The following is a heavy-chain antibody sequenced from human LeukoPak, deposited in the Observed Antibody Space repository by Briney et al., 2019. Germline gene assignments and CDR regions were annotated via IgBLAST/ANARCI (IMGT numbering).Heavy chain of an antibody. D-gene: IGHD3-3*02. CDR3: IAHFPYFYGFDV. J-gene: IGHJ6*04. Sequence: GGSLRVSCVGSGFTISTAWMSWVRQAPGKGLEWLGHIKSEGEGATTDYAAPAKGRFAISRDDSKNMIYLQMSSLKIDDTAIYYCIAHFPYFYGFDVWGKGTTVTVSS. CDR2: IKSEGEGATT. V-gene: IGHV3-15*01. CDR1: GFTISTAW.